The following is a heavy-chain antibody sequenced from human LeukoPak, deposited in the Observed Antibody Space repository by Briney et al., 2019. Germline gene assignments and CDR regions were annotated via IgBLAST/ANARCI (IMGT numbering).Heavy chain of an antibody. CDR1: GYSISSGYY. CDR3: AREGASGSHLGAFDY. Sequence: KPSETLSLTCTVSGYSISSGYYWGWIRQPPGKGLEGIGSIYHSGSTYYNPSLKSRVTISVDTSKNQFSLKLSSVTAADTAVYYCAREGASGSHLGAFDYWGQGTLVTVSS. CDR2: IYHSGST. V-gene: IGHV4-38-2*02. J-gene: IGHJ4*02. D-gene: IGHD1-26*01.